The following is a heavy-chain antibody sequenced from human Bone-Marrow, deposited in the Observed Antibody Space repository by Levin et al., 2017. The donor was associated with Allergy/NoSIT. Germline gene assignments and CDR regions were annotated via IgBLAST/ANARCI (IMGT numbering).Heavy chain of an antibody. Sequence: SQTLSLTCTVSGDSISTSSFYWGWIRQPPGKGLEWIGTIYHSGTTYYSPSLKSRVTISVDTSKNQFSLNLSSVTAADTAIYYCARRDSSFFSYWSRGTLVTVSS. CDR3: ARRDSSFFSY. V-gene: IGHV4-39*01. CDR2: IYHSGTT. D-gene: IGHD6-13*01. J-gene: IGHJ4*02. CDR1: GDSISTSSFY.